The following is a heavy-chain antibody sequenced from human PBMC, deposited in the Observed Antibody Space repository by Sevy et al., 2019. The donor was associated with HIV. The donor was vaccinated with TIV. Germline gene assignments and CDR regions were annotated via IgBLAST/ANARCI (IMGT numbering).Heavy chain of an antibody. CDR1: GFTFINYW. CDR2: IIQDGTEK. V-gene: IGHV3-7*01. J-gene: IGHJ6*02. CDR3: ARETRILGYSSGCPYNYYVMDD. Sequence: GGSLRLSCAASGFTFINYWMTWVRQAPGKGLGWVASIIQDGTEKYYVDSVKGRFNISRDNAKNSLYLQMGSLRADDTAVYYWARETRILGYSSGCPYNYYVMDDWGLGTTVTVSS. D-gene: IGHD6-19*01.